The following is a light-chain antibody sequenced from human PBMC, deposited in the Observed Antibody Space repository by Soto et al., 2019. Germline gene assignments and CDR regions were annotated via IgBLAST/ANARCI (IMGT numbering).Light chain of an antibody. CDR2: EAS. CDR1: QSVTRNY. Sequence: EIVLTQSPGTLSLSPGERATLSCRASQSVTRNYLAWYQQKPGQAPRLLIYEASGRATGIPERFSGSGSGTDFTLTISRLEPEDFAVYYCQQYGGSPGLLTFGPGTKVDIK. CDR3: QQYGGSPGLLT. J-gene: IGKJ3*01. V-gene: IGKV3-20*01.